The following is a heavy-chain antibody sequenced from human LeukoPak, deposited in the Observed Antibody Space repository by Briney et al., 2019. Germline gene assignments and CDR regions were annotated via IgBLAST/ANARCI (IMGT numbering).Heavy chain of an antibody. Sequence: SVKVSSKASGGTFSSYAISWVRQAPGQGLEWMGRIIPILGIANYAQKFQGRVTITADKSTSTAYMELRSLRSDDTAVYYCARDRGYSSGWYGRWNNWGQGTLVTVSS. CDR2: IIPILGIA. J-gene: IGHJ4*02. D-gene: IGHD6-19*01. CDR1: GGTFSSYA. CDR3: ARDRGYSSGWYGRWNN. V-gene: IGHV1-69*04.